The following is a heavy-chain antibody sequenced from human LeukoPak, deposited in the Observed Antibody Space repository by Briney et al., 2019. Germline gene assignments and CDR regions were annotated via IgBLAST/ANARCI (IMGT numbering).Heavy chain of an antibody. CDR2: ISAYNGNT. D-gene: IGHD3-10*01. Sequence: ASVKVSCKASGYTFTSYGISWVRQAPGQGLEWMGWISAYNGNTNYAQKLQGRVTMTTDTSTSTAYMELRSLRSDDTAVYYCAKDPSYYDSGDDFDYWGQGTLVTVSS. V-gene: IGHV1-18*01. CDR1: GYTFTSYG. CDR3: AKDPSYYDSGDDFDY. J-gene: IGHJ4*02.